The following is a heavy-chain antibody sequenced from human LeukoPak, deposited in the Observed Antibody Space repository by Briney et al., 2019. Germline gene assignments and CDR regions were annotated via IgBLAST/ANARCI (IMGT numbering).Heavy chain of an antibody. D-gene: IGHD3-3*01. V-gene: IGHV3-49*04. CDR2: IKSRAYGGTS. Sequence: GRSLRLSCTTSGFTFVDYGLSWVRQAPGKGLEWVGLIKSRAYGGTSEYAASVKGRFTISRDDSKNIAYLRMNSLKTEDTAVYYCTRDEVFWSGSIFDYWGQGTLVTVSS. CDR1: GFTFVDYG. J-gene: IGHJ4*02. CDR3: TRDEVFWSGSIFDY.